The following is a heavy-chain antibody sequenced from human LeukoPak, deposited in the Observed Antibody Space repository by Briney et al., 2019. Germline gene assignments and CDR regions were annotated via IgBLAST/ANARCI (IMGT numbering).Heavy chain of an antibody. CDR2: IYYSGST. J-gene: IGHJ4*02. D-gene: IGHD6-6*01. Sequence: SETLSLTCTVSGGSISSGGYYWSWIRQHPGKGLEWIGYIYYSGSTYYNPSLKSRVTISVDTSKNQFSLKLSSVTAANTAVYYCARELGIAARRPDRYFDYWGQGTLVTVSS. CDR3: ARELGIAARRPDRYFDY. V-gene: IGHV4-31*03. CDR1: GGSISSGGYY.